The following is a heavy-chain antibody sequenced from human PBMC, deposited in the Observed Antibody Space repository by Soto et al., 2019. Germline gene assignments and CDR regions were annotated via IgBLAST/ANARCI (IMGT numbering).Heavy chain of an antibody. CDR3: XRDPGIVLMVYGGMDY. D-gene: IGHD2-8*01. CDR1: GFTFSSYG. CDR2: IWYDGSNK. V-gene: IGHV3-33*01. Sequence: QVQLVESGGGVVQPGRSLRLSCAASGFTFSSYGMHWVRQAPGKGLEWVAVIWYDGSNKYYADSVKGRFTISRDNSXXPLXLQXNXLXXXDTXXYXCXRDPGIVLMVYGGMDYWGQGTLVTVSS. J-gene: IGHJ4*02.